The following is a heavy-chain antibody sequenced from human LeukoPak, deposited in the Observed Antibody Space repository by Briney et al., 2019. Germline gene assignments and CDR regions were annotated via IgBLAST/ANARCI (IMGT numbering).Heavy chain of an antibody. J-gene: IGHJ5*02. Sequence: SGTLSLTCAVSGGSISSSNWWSWVRQPPGKGLEWIGEIYHSGSTNYNPSLKSRVTISVDKSKNQFSLKLSSVTAADTAVYYCARDVAVAGSFENWFDPWGQGTLVTVSS. CDR1: GGSISSSNW. D-gene: IGHD6-19*01. CDR3: ARDVAVAGSFENWFDP. V-gene: IGHV4-4*02. CDR2: IYHSGST.